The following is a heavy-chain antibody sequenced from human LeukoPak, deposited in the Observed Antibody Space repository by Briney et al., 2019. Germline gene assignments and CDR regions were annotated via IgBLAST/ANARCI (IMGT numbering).Heavy chain of an antibody. D-gene: IGHD3-22*01. J-gene: IGHJ5*02. CDR1: GGTFSSYA. V-gene: IGHV1-69*01. CDR3: AREGDYYDSSGYTPFDP. Sequence: GSSVKVSCKASGGTFSSYAISWVRQAPGQGLEWVGGIIPIFGTANYAQKFQGRVTITADESTSTAYMELSSLRSEDTAVYYCAREGDYYDSSGYTPFDPWGQGTLVTVSS. CDR2: IIPIFGTA.